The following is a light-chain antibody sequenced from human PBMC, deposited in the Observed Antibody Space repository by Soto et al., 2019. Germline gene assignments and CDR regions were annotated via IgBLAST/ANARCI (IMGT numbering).Light chain of an antibody. Sequence: DIVVTQSPATLSASPGERVTLSCRASQFVSSRLAWYQRRPGQVPRLLVYDTSTRAPGISARFSGSGSGTEFTLTISSLQSEDFAVYYCQEYIQWPPGMFGPGTKVDIK. V-gene: IGKV3-15*01. CDR3: QEYIQWPPGM. CDR2: DTS. CDR1: QFVSSR. J-gene: IGKJ1*01.